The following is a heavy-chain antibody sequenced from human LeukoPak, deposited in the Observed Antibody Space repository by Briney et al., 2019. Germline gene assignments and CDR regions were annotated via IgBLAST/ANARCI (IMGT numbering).Heavy chain of an antibody. CDR1: GGSISSSSYY. CDR2: IHYSGST. CDR3: ARAPEYGLYYFDY. D-gene: IGHD1-14*01. V-gene: IGHV4-39*07. Sequence: SETLSLTCTVSGGSISSSSYYWAWIRQPPGKGLEWIGSIHYSGSTYYNPSLQSRVTISVDTSKNQFSLKLSSVTAADTAVYYCARAPEYGLYYFDYWGQGALVTVSS. J-gene: IGHJ4*02.